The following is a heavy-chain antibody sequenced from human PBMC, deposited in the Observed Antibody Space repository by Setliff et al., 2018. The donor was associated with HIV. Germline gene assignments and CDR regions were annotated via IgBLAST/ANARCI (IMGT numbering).Heavy chain of an antibody. D-gene: IGHD3-3*01. CDR1: GGSISSGGYY. V-gene: IGHV4-61*09. CDR2: IHVSGTT. Sequence: SETLSLTCTVSGGSISSGGYYWSWIRQPAGKGLEWIGQIHVSGTTNYNPSLKSRVTISIDTSKHQFSLQLTSVTAADTAVYFCARDVMEWFGNYFDNWGQGALVTVSS. J-gene: IGHJ4*02. CDR3: ARDVMEWFGNYFDN.